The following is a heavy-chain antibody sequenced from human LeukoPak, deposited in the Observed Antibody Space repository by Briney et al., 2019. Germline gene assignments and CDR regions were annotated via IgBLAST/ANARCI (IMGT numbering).Heavy chain of an antibody. CDR1: GFTVFSDN. CDR3: AKRSRGYYDY. CDR2: VYSGDDGT. Sequence: PGGSLRLSCAASGFTVFSDNMSWVRQSPGKGLEWVSVVYSGDDGTNYAESVRGRFTISRDNSKNTVYLQMNSLRVEDTGVYYCAKRSRGYYDYWGQGTLVTVSP. V-gene: IGHV3-66*02. D-gene: IGHD2-21*01. J-gene: IGHJ4*02.